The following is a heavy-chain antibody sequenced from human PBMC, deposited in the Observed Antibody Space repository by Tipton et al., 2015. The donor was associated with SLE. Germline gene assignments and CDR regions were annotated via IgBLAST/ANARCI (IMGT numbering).Heavy chain of an antibody. Sequence: TLSLTCIVSGDSISSDDYYWSWIRQHPGKGLEWIGHISHSGSTHYNPSLRSRITISVDTSKNQFSLKLSSVTAADTAVYYCARDGSGYYHFDYWGRGVQVTVSS. J-gene: IGHJ4*02. CDR3: ARDGSGYYHFDY. D-gene: IGHD3-22*01. V-gene: IGHV4-31*03. CDR2: ISHSGST. CDR1: GDSISSDDYY.